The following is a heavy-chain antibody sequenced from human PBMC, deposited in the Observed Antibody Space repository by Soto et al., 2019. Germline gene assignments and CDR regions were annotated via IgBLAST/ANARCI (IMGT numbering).Heavy chain of an antibody. CDR1: GYSFTSYW. D-gene: IGHD4-4*01. CDR3: AFTEYYYYGMDV. Sequence: GESLKISCKGSGYSFTSYWISWVRQMPGKGLEWMGRIDPSDSYTNYSPSFQGRVTISADKSISTAYLQWSSLKASDTAMYYCAFTEYYYYGMDVWGQGTTVTVSS. CDR2: IDPSDSYT. J-gene: IGHJ6*02. V-gene: IGHV5-10-1*01.